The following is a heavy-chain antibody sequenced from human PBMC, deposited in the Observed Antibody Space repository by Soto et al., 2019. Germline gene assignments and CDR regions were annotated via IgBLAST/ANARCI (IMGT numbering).Heavy chain of an antibody. CDR1: GGSFSSYA. J-gene: IGHJ4*02. V-gene: IGHV1-69*13. CDR2: IIPIFGTA. D-gene: IGHD2-8*02. CDR3: ARDDTGANFGA. Sequence: SANVSSKASGGSFSSYAISSLRQAPGQGLEWMGGIIPIFGTANYAQKFQGRVTITADESTSTAYMELSSLRSEDTAVYYCARDDTGANFGAWGQGTLVTVSS.